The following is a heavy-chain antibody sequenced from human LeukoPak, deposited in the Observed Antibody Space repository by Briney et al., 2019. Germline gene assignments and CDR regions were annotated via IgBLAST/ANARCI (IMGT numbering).Heavy chain of an antibody. Sequence: GGSLRLSCAASGFTFSSYNMNWVRQAPGKGLEWVSVISYDGSNKYYADSVKGRFTISRDNSKNTLYLQMNSPRAEDTAVYHCAQDLGGQSNWGHGTPVTVSS. CDR1: GFTFSSYN. CDR3: AQDLGGQSN. D-gene: IGHD2-15*01. J-gene: IGHJ4*01. CDR2: ISYDGSNK. V-gene: IGHV3-30*18.